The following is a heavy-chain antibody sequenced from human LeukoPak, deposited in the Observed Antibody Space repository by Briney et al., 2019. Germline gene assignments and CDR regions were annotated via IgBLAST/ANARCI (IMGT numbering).Heavy chain of an antibody. CDR3: ARDHPDYGDYVYGGPSDY. Sequence: ASVKVSRKASGYTFAGYYMHWVRQAPGQGLEWMGWINPNSGGTNYAQKFQGRVTMTRDTSISTAYMELSRLRSDDTAVYYCARDHPDYGDYVYGGPSDYWGQGTLVTVSS. CDR1: GYTFAGYY. V-gene: IGHV1-2*02. D-gene: IGHD4-17*01. J-gene: IGHJ4*02. CDR2: INPNSGGT.